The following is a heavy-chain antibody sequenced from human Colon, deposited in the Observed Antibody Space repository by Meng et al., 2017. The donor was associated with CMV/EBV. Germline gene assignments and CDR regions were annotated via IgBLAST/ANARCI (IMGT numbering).Heavy chain of an antibody. CDR1: GFTVSENY. Sequence: GGSLRLSCAASGFTVSENYMNWVRQAPGKGLEWVSVIYGGGITYYADSVKGRFTISRDNSKNTVLLQMNSLRAEVTAVYYCAGESGLPNGMDVWGRGTTVTVSS. D-gene: IGHD4-11*01. J-gene: IGHJ6*02. CDR3: AGESGLPNGMDV. CDR2: IYGGGIT. V-gene: IGHV3-53*01.